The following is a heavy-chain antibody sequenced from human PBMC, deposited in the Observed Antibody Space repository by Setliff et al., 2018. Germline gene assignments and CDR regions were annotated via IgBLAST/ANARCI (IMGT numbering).Heavy chain of an antibody. Sequence: SETLSLTCSVSGGSIDSHYWSWIRQPPGKGLEWIGSIYYSGSTYYLPSLKSRVTISVDMSKNQFSLDLTSVTAAETAVYYCARQQGGALTAIDYWGQGTLVTVSS. D-gene: IGHD1-26*01. CDR2: IYYSGST. J-gene: IGHJ4*02. CDR3: ARQQGGALTAIDY. CDR1: GGSIDSHY. V-gene: IGHV4-59*08.